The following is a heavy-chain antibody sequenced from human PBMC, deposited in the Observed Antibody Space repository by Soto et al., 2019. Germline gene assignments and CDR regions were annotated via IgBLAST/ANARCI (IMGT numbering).Heavy chain of an antibody. Sequence: EVQLVESGGGLVQPGGSLRLSCAASAFSVSSNSMSWVRQAPGKGLEWVSVIYSGGSTYYADFVKDRFTISRDNSKNTLYLQMNNLRAEDTAVYYCARDNTAYYYMDVWGKGTTVTVSS. J-gene: IGHJ6*03. CDR3: ARDNTAYYYMDV. D-gene: IGHD4-17*01. CDR2: IYSGGST. V-gene: IGHV3-66*01. CDR1: AFSVSSNS.